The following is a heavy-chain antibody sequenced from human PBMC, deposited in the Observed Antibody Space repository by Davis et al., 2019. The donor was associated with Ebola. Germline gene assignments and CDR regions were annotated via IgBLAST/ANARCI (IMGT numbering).Heavy chain of an antibody. CDR2: ISASGDLT. CDR3: ARGISPQWEILLDYFDL. Sequence: PSETLSLTCAVYGGSFSGYYWTWIRQPPGKGLEWVSGISASGDLTYYADSVKGRFTISRDNPKNTLYLQMNSLSAEDTAVYYCARGISPQWEILLDYFDLWGQGTLVTVSS. V-gene: IGHV3-23*01. D-gene: IGHD1-26*01. CDR1: GGSFSGYY. J-gene: IGHJ4*02.